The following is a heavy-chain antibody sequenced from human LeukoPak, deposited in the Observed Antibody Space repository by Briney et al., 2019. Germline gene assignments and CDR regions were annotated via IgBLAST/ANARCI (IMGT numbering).Heavy chain of an antibody. CDR1: GFTFSSYS. J-gene: IGHJ4*02. Sequence: GGSLRLSCAASGFTFSSYSMNWVRQAPGKGLEWVSSISSSSSYIYYAGSVKGRFTISRDNAKNSLYLQMNSLRAEDTAVYYCARRGGLTLFGVVTQYYFGYWGQGTLVTVSS. CDR2: ISSSSSYI. CDR3: ARRGGLTLFGVVTQYYFGY. V-gene: IGHV3-21*01. D-gene: IGHD3-3*01.